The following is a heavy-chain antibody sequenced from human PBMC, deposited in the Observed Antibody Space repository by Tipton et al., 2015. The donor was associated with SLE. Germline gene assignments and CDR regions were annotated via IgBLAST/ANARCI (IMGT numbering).Heavy chain of an antibody. V-gene: IGHV4-4*08. D-gene: IGHD1-7*01. Sequence: TLSLTCTVSGGSITNYHWSWIRQAPGKGLEWIASVFRSGTSHYNPSLKRRVTISGDTSKNQFSLKLSSATATDTAVYYCARDSNNWNYGYFDSWGQGILVTVSS. CDR1: GGSITNYH. CDR2: VFRSGTS. CDR3: ARDSNNWNYGYFDS. J-gene: IGHJ4*02.